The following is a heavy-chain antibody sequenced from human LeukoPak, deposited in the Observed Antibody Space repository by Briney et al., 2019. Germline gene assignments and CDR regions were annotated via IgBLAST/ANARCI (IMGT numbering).Heavy chain of an antibody. D-gene: IGHD3-10*01. CDR2: IYYNGNT. Sequence: PSETLSLTCSVSGGSIRSGGYYCSWIRQQPGKGLEWIGYIYYNGNTYYNPSLKSRVIISVDTSKNQFSLKLDSVTAADTAVYYCAGTLVRGLIPIRYYFDYWGQGALVTVSS. V-gene: IGHV4-31*03. CDR1: GGSIRSGGYY. CDR3: AGTLVRGLIPIRYYFDY. J-gene: IGHJ4*02.